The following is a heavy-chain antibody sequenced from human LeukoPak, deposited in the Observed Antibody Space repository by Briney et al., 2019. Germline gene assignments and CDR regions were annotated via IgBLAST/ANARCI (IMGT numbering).Heavy chain of an antibody. CDR3: AKDYGYSSSWYDY. CDR2: ISWNSASV. D-gene: IGHD6-13*01. Sequence: GGSLRLSCEASGFTFDDYGMHWVRQAPGKGLEWFSTISWNSASVGYVDSVKGRFTISRDNAKKTLYLQMNSLRPEDTALYYCAKDYGYSSSWYDYWGQGTLVTVSS. V-gene: IGHV3-9*01. CDR1: GFTFDDYG. J-gene: IGHJ4*02.